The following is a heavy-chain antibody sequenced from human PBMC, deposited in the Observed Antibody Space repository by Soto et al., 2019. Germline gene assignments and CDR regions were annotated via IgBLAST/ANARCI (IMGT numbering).Heavy chain of an antibody. V-gene: IGHV3-73*01. D-gene: IGHD3-22*01. Sequence: EVQLVESGGGLVQPGGSLKLSCAASGFTFSGSAMHWVRQASGQGLEWVGRIRSKANSYATAYAASVKGRFTISRDDSNNTAYLQMNSLKTEETAVYYCTRQRLYDSSGYYLDTADAFDIWGQGTMVTVSS. CDR2: IRSKANSYAT. CDR3: TRQRLYDSSGYYLDTADAFDI. J-gene: IGHJ3*02. CDR1: GFTFSGSA.